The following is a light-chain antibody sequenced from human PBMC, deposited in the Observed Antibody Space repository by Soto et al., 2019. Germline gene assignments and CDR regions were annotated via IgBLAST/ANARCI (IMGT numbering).Light chain of an antibody. Sequence: QSALTQPPSVSGAPGQRVIISCTGSSSNIGAGYDVHWYQQVPGTAPRLLIHGNTNRPSGVPDRFSASKSGTSASLAITGLQAEDEADYYCQSYDSSLSGSKVFGGGTKVTVL. V-gene: IGLV1-40*01. CDR1: SSNIGAGYD. CDR3: QSYDSSLSGSKV. J-gene: IGLJ3*02. CDR2: GNT.